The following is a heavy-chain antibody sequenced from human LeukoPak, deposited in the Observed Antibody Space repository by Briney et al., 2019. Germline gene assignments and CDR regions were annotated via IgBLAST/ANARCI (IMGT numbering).Heavy chain of an antibody. V-gene: IGHV3-48*04. CDR1: GFSFSTYT. CDR3: ARVSYCGSDCYPWYFDL. D-gene: IGHD2-21*02. J-gene: IGHJ2*01. CDR2: ITGTSSTI. Sequence: EAGGSLRLSCAASGFSFSTYTMNWVRQAPGKGLEWVSYITGTSSTIYSADSVKGRFTISRDNAKNSLYLQMNSLRAEDTAVYYCARVSYCGSDCYPWYFDLWGRGTLVTVSS.